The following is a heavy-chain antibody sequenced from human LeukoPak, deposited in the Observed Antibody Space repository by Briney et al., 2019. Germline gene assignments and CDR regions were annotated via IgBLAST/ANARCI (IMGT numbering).Heavy chain of an antibody. Sequence: SETLSLTCAVYGGSFSGYYWSWIRQPPGKGLEWIGEINHSGSTNYNPSLKGRVTISVDTSKNQFSLKLSSVTAADTAVYYCASRDGYNYGNFDYWGQGTLVTVSS. J-gene: IGHJ4*02. D-gene: IGHD5-24*01. CDR2: INHSGST. CDR1: GGSFSGYY. CDR3: ASRDGYNYGNFDY. V-gene: IGHV4-34*01.